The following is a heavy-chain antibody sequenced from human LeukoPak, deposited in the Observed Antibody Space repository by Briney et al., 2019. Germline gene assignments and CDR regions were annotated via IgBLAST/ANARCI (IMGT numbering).Heavy chain of an antibody. CDR1: GYTFTTYF. CDR2: IDPSDGST. V-gene: IGHV1-46*01. J-gene: IGHJ6*02. D-gene: IGHD2-2*01. Sequence: GASVKVSCTASGYTFTTYFVHWVRQAPGQGLEWMGIIDPSDGSTSHAQKFQGRVTMTRDTSTSTVYMELSSPRSEDTAVYFCARGCRVVPGVHNVGRTQYYNGMDVWGQGTTVTVSS. CDR3: ARGCRVVPGVHNVGRTQYYNGMDV.